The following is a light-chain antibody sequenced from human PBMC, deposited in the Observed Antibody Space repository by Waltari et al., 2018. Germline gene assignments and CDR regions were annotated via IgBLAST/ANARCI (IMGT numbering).Light chain of an antibody. CDR3: QQYTTLPLT. CDR1: QSVSSN. J-gene: IGKJ4*01. Sequence: EIVMTQSPGTLSVSPGEGATLSCRASQSVSSNVAWYQQRPGQAPRLRIFGASTRATGIPARFSGSGSGTEFTLTISSLQSEDSGVYFCQQYTTLPLTFGGGTKVEI. CDR2: GAS. V-gene: IGKV3-15*01.